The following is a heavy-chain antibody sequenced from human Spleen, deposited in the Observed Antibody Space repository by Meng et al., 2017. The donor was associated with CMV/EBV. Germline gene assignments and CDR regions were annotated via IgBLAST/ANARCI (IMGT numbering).Heavy chain of an antibody. V-gene: IGHV3-15*01. CDR3: TKIADYQVPSDC. D-gene: IGHD2-2*01. J-gene: IGHJ4*02. CDR2: IKANVDGGTT. CDR1: GFTFSNAW. Sequence: GGSLRLSCEVSGFTFSNAWMTWVRQAPGKGLEWVGRIKANVDGGTTDYAAPVKGRFTISRDDSKNTLHLHLNSLKTEDTAVYYCTKIADYQVPSDCWGQGTLVTVSS.